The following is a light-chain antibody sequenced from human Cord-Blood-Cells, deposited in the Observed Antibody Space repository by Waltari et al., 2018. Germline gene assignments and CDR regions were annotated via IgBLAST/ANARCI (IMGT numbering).Light chain of an antibody. CDR3: QLSYRTPLT. CDR1: QSISSY. J-gene: IGKJ4*01. CDR2: AAS. Sequence: DIQMTQSPSSLSASAGDRVTITCRASQSISSYLNLYQQKPGKAPNLLIYAASSLQSGVPSRFSGSVSGTDFTLTISSLPPEYFATYYCQLSYRTPLTFGGGTKVEIK. V-gene: IGKV1-39*01.